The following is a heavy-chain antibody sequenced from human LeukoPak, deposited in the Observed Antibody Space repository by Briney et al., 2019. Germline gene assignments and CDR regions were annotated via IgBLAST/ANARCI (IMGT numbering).Heavy chain of an antibody. Sequence: GASVKVSCKASGYTFTSYGISWVRQAPGQGLEWMGWISAYNGNTNYAQKLQGRVTVTTDTSTSTAYMELRSLRSDDTAVYYCARGGPDSSSWYLLDYWGQGTLVTVSS. CDR2: ISAYNGNT. V-gene: IGHV1-18*01. J-gene: IGHJ4*02. CDR1: GYTFTSYG. D-gene: IGHD6-13*01. CDR3: ARGGPDSSSWYLLDY.